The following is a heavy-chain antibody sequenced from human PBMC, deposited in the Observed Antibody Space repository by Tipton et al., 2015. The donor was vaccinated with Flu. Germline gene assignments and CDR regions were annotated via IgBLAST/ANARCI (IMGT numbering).Heavy chain of an antibody. CDR1: GYSINSGYY. CDR3: AGQRLILDDSSGYYDY. V-gene: IGHV4-38-2*01. D-gene: IGHD3-22*01. J-gene: IGHJ4*02. CDR2: IYHSGST. Sequence: TLSLTCAVSGYSINSGYYWGWIRQPPGKGLEWSGSIYHSGSTYYNPSLKSRVTISVDTSKNQFSLKLSSVTAADTAVYYCAGQRLILDDSSGYYDYWGQGTLVTVSS.